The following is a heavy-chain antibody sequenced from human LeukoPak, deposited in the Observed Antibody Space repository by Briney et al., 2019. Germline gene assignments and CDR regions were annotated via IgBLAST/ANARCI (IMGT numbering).Heavy chain of an antibody. Sequence: GGSLRLSCAASGFTFSNHGMNWVRQAPGKGLEWVSGISPSGDITYYADSVKGRFTISRDNSKNTLYLQMNSLRAEDTAVYYCAKDRREYYDSSGYRDYWGQGTLVTVSS. D-gene: IGHD3-22*01. CDR3: AKDRREYYDSSGYRDY. J-gene: IGHJ4*02. V-gene: IGHV3-23*01. CDR1: GFTFSNHG. CDR2: ISPSGDIT.